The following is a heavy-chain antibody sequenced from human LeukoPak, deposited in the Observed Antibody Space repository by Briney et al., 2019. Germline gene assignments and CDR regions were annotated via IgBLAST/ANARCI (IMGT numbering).Heavy chain of an antibody. CDR3: ARVVTYYDTLTGYGHMDV. V-gene: IGHV3-48*01. CDR2: ISSSSSTI. J-gene: IGHJ6*03. CDR1: GFTFSSYS. D-gene: IGHD3-9*01. Sequence: GGSLRLSCAASGFTFSSYSMNWVRQAPGKGLEWVSYISSSSSTIYYADSVKGRFTISRDNAKNSLYLQMNSLRAEDTAVYYCARVVTYYDTLTGYGHMDVWGKGTTVTVSS.